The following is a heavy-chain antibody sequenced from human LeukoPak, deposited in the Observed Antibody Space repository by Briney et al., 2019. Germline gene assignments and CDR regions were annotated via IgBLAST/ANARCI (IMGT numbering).Heavy chain of an antibody. V-gene: IGHV4-39*07. CDR3: AREYSSSLIDY. D-gene: IGHD6-13*01. CDR1: GGSISSSSYY. CDR2: IYYSGST. Sequence: SETLSLTCTVSGGSISSSSYYWGWIRQPPGKGLEWIGSIYYSGSTYYNPSLKSRVTISVDTSKNQFSLKLSSVTAADTAVYYCAREYSSSLIDYWGQGTLVTVSS. J-gene: IGHJ4*02.